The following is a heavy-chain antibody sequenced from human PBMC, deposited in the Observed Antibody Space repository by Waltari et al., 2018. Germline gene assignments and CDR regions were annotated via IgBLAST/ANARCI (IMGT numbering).Heavy chain of an antibody. V-gene: IGHV1-2*06. D-gene: IGHD1-26*01. J-gene: IGHJ4*02. CDR2: INPNSGGT. CDR1: GYTFTGYY. Sequence: QVQLVQSGAEVKKPGASVKVSCKASGYTFTGYYMHWVRQAPGQGLEWMGRINPNSGGTNYAQKFQGRVTMTRDTSISTAYMELSRLRSDDTAVYYCARDMRWEEPLLPYYFDYWGQGTLVTVSS. CDR3: ARDMRWEEPLLPYYFDY.